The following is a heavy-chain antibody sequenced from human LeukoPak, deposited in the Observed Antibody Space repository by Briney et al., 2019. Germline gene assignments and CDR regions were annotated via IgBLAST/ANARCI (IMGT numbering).Heavy chain of an antibody. CDR3: ARKRQQLFDY. J-gene: IGHJ4*02. Sequence: SETLSLTCTVSGGSISSYYWSWIRQPPGKGLEWIGYIYYSGSTNYNPPLKSRVTISVDTSKNQFSLKLSSVTAADTAVYYCARKRQQLFDYWGQGTLVTVSS. CDR1: GGSISSYY. CDR2: IYYSGST. V-gene: IGHV4-59*12. D-gene: IGHD6-13*01.